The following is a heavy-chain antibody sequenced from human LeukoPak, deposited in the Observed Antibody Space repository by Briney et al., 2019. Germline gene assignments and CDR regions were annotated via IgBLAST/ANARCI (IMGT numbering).Heavy chain of an antibody. CDR2: IHHSGDT. D-gene: IGHD3-22*01. Sequence: TSETLSLTCTVSGGSISSGGYYWTWIRQHPGEGLEWIAYIHHSGDTYSNPSLKSRVTISVDTSKNQFSLKLSSVTAADTAVYYCGAFQLYDRQLQWGQGTLVTVSS. V-gene: IGHV4-30-4*08. J-gene: IGHJ4*02. CDR3: GAFQLYDRQLQ. CDR1: GGSISSGGYY.